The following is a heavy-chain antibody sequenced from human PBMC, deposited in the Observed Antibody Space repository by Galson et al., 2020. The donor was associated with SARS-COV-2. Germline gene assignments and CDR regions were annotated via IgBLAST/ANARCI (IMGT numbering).Heavy chain of an antibody. CDR1: GGSFNGYC. CDR3: ARAPDVDILTGDYADGFDF. Sequence: SQTLSLTCAVYGGSFNGYCWSWIRQPPGKGLEWIGEINHSGTTNYNPSLESRITMSVDMSKNQFSLRLSSVTAADTAVYYCARAPDVDILTGDYADGFDFWGQGTMVTVSS. CDR2: INHSGTT. D-gene: IGHD3-9*01. J-gene: IGHJ3*01. V-gene: IGHV4-34*01.